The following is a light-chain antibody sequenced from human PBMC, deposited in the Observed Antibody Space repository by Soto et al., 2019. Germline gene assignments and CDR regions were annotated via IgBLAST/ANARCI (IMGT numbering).Light chain of an antibody. J-gene: IGLJ1*01. CDR2: EAS. V-gene: IGLV2-14*01. Sequence: QSALTQPASVSGSPGQSITISCTGTSSDIGASNYKFVSWYQQPPGKAPKLIIYEASNRPSGVPDRFSGSKSGNTASLTISGLQAADEADYYCSLYTSENTYVFGTGTKLTVL. CDR3: SLYTSENTYV. CDR1: SSDIGASNY.